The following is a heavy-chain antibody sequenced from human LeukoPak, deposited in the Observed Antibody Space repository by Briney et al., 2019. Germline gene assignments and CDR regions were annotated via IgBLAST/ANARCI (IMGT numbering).Heavy chain of an antibody. D-gene: IGHD6-6*01. CDR1: GFPSRNAW. V-gene: IGHV3-15*01. Sequence: GGPRSLSGAAPGFPSRNAWISGVPQAPGRGWDWVGRIKSKTDGGTTDYAAPVKGRFTISRDDSKNTLYLQMNSLKTEDTAVYYCTTVPAARPDWGQGTLVTVSS. CDR2: IKSKTDGGTT. J-gene: IGHJ4*02. CDR3: TTVPAARPD.